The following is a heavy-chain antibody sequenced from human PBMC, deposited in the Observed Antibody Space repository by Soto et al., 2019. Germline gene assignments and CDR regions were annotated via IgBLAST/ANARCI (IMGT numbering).Heavy chain of an antibody. V-gene: IGHV4-39*01. J-gene: IGHJ4*02. CDR3: ARPAPRAVAVYYFGY. CDR2: IYYSGST. D-gene: IGHD6-19*01. CDR1: GGSISSSSYY. Sequence: PSETLSLTCTVSGGSISSSSYYLVCMRQRPWNGLEWIGSIYYSGSTYYNPSLKSRVTISVDTSKNQFSLKLSSVTAADTAVYYCARPAPRAVAVYYFGYWGEGTLVTVAS.